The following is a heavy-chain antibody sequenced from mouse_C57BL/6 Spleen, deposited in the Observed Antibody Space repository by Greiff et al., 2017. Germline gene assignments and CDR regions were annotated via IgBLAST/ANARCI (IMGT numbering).Heavy chain of an antibody. D-gene: IGHD2-4*01. CDR1: GYTFTSYW. V-gene: IGHV1-69*01. J-gene: IGHJ4*01. CDR3: ARLGLYDYDYAMDY. Sequence: QVQLQQPGAELVMPGASVKLSCKASGYTFTSYWMHWVKQRPGQGLEWIGEIDPSDSYTNYNQKFKGKSTLTVDKSSSTAYMQLSSLTSEDSAVYYCARLGLYDYDYAMDYWGQGTSVTVSS. CDR2: IDPSDSYT.